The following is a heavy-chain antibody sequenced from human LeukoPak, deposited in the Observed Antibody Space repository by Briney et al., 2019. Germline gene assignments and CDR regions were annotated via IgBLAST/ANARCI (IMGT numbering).Heavy chain of an antibody. CDR3: ARGPAAVHP. CDR1: GYSLTNHY. J-gene: IGHJ5*02. Sequence: SETLSLTCAVHGYSLTNHYWIWIRQPPGMGLEWIAEVLHTGSTNYNPSFKSRVTISVDTSKNQFFLNLTSVTAADTAVYYCARGPAAVHPWGQGILVTVSS. D-gene: IGHD6-13*01. CDR2: VLHTGST. V-gene: IGHV4-34*12.